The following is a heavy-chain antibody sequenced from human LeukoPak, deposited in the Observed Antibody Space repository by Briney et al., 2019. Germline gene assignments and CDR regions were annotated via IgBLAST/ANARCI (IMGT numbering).Heavy chain of an antibody. V-gene: IGHV3-23*01. Sequence: GGSLRLSCAASGFTFSSYAMSWVRQAPGKGLEWVSAISGSGGSTYYADSVKGRFTISRDNSKNTLYLQMNSLRAEDTAVYYCAKEGGTYYYNSSGYAYGYWGQGTLVTVSS. CDR2: ISGSGGST. J-gene: IGHJ4*02. CDR1: GFTFSSYA. D-gene: IGHD3-22*01. CDR3: AKEGGTYYYNSSGYAYGY.